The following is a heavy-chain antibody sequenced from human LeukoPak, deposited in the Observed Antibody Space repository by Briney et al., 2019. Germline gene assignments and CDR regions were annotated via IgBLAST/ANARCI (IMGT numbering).Heavy chain of an antibody. V-gene: IGHV3-30*04. CDR2: ISYNGGKK. CDR3: ARYRRWSGYYIVESDYFDY. CDR1: GFSFSSYA. Sequence: GGSLRLSCAASGFSFSSYAIHWVRQAPGKGLEWVALISYNGGKKDYADSVKGRFTIDRDNSKNTVYLQMNSLRPDDTAVYYCARYRRWSGYYIVESDYFDYWGQGTLVTVSS. J-gene: IGHJ4*02. D-gene: IGHD3-3*01.